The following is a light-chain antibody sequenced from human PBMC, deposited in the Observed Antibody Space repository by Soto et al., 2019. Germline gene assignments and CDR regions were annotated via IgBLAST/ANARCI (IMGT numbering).Light chain of an antibody. V-gene: IGLV1-47*01. CDR2: RNN. CDR1: SSNIGSNY. CDR3: AAWDDSLSGYV. Sequence: QSALTQPPSASGTPGQRVTISCSGSSSNIGSNYVYWYQQLPGTAPKPLTYRNNQRPSGVPDRFSGSKSGTSASLAISGLRSEDEADYYCAAWDDSLSGYVFGTGTKVTVL. J-gene: IGLJ1*01.